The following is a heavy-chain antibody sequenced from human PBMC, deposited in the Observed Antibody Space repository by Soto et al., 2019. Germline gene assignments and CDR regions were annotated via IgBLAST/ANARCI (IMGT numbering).Heavy chain of an antibody. CDR3: ARWGYCSGGSCYKLTLVYGMDV. J-gene: IGHJ6*02. CDR2: IWYDGSNK. CDR1: GFTFSSYG. D-gene: IGHD2-15*01. V-gene: IGHV3-33*01. Sequence: GGSLRLSCAASGFTFSSYGMHWVRQAPGKGLEWVAVIWYDGSNKYYAESVKGRFTISRDNSKNTLYLQMNSLRAEDTAVYYCARWGYCSGGSCYKLTLVYGMDVWGQGTTVTVSS.